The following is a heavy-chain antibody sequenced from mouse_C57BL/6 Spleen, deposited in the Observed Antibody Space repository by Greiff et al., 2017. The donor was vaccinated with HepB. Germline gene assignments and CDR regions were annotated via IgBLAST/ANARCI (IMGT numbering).Heavy chain of an antibody. CDR2: IDPNSGGT. J-gene: IGHJ1*03. V-gene: IGHV1-72*01. CDR1: GYTFTSYW. CDR3: ARSHSTGYFDV. Sequence: QVQLQQPGAELVKPGASVKLSCKASGYTFTSYWMHWVKQRPGRGLEWIGRIDPNSGGTKYNEKFKSKATLTVDKPSSTAYMQLSSLTSDDSAVYYCARSHSTGYFDVWGTGTTVTVSS.